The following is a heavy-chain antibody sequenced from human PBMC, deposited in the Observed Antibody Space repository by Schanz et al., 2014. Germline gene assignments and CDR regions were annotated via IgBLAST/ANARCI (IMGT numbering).Heavy chain of an antibody. V-gene: IGHV1-2*04. J-gene: IGHJ2*01. CDR1: GYTTFTDYY. Sequence: QVQLVQSGAEVKKPGASVKVSCKASGYTTFTDYYIHWVRQAPGQGLEWMGWINPNSGDTNYAQKFRGWVTMTRDTSISTAYMEVSRLKSDDTAVYYCARLSVAGRPHVNYWYFDLWGRDTLVTVSS. CDR2: INPNSGDT. CDR3: ARLSVAGRPHVNYWYFDL. D-gene: IGHD6-19*01.